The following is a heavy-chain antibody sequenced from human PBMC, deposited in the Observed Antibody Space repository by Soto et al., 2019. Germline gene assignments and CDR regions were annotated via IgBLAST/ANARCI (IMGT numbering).Heavy chain of an antibody. J-gene: IGHJ4*02. D-gene: IGHD1-20*01. Sequence: SETLSLTCTVAGGSISSMDYYWSWIRQPPGEGLEWIGYIYYSGSTYYNPSLKSRVTISVDTSKNQFSLKMNSVTAADTAVYYCARGTPQTPITSFDHWGPGTLVTVSS. CDR3: ARGTPQTPITSFDH. CDR2: IYYSGST. CDR1: GGSISSMDYY. V-gene: IGHV4-30-4*01.